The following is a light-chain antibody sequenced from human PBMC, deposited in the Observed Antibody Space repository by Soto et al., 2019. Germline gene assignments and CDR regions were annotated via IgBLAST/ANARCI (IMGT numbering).Light chain of an antibody. Sequence: QSVLTQPASVSGSPGQSITISCTGTSSDVGNYNLVSWFQQYPGKAPKLMIYEGNKRPSGVSNRFSGSKSGNTASLTISGLQAEDEADYHCSSFAGSSTLVFGGGTKVTVL. CDR3: SSFAGSSTLV. CDR2: EGN. V-gene: IGLV2-23*01. CDR1: SSDVGNYNL. J-gene: IGLJ2*01.